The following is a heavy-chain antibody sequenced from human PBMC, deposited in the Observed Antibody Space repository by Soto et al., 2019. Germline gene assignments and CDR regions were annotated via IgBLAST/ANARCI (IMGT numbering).Heavy chain of an antibody. CDR2: MNPDSGDT. J-gene: IGHJ4*02. CDR1: GYPFSAFD. CDR3: VRQPGGVATPGDDY. V-gene: IGHV1-8*01. D-gene: IGHD2-15*01. Sequence: QVQRVQSGAEVKKPGASVKVSCEASGYPFSAFDINWVRQAGGQGLEWMGWMNPDSGDTAFAQRLKDRITMTRATSISTAYMELCRLTSDDTAVYFCVRQPGGVATPGDDYWGQGTLVTVSS.